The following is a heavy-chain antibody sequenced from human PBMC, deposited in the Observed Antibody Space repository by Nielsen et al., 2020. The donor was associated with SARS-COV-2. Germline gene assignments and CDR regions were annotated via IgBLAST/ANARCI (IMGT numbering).Heavy chain of an antibody. Sequence: LSCTVSGGSISSGGYYWSWIRQHPGKGLEWIGYIYYSGSTYYNPSLQSRVTISVDTSKNQFSLKLSSVTAADTAVYYCARSSAGEYSRHYYYGMSVWGQGTTVTVSS. CDR3: ARSSAGEYSRHYYYGMSV. CDR1: GGSISSGGYY. D-gene: IGHD3-16*01. V-gene: IGHV4-31*03. CDR2: IYYSGST. J-gene: IGHJ6*02.